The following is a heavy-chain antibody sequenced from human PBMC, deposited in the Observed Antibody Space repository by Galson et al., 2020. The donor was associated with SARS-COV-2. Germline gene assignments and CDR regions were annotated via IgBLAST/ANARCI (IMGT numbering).Heavy chain of an antibody. V-gene: IGHV4-38-2*02. J-gene: IGHJ3*02. Sequence: SQTLSLTCTVSGYSISSGYYWGWIRQPPGKGLEWIGSIYHSGRTYYNPSLKSRVTISVDTSKNQFSLKLSSVTAADTAMYYCARVGGDCSSTSCYWGAFDIWGQGTMVTVSS. CDR3: ARVGGDCSSTSCYWGAFDI. D-gene: IGHD2-2*01. CDR1: GYSISSGYY. CDR2: IYHSGRT.